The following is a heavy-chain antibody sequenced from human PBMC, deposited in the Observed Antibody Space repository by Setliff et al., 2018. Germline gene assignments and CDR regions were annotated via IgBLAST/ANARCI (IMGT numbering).Heavy chain of an antibody. Sequence: GASVKVSCKASGGTFRSDGFNWVRQAPGQGLEWMGWISPYTGNTFYAPQFQGRVIMTTDTSAKTAYMDLRSLRSDDTAVYYCERLVRYCSTTSCQRTSGDDFWGLGTLVTVSS. V-gene: IGHV1-18*01. CDR2: ISPYTGNT. J-gene: IGHJ4*02. CDR1: GGTFRSDG. D-gene: IGHD2-2*01. CDR3: ERLVRYCSTTSCQRTSGDDF.